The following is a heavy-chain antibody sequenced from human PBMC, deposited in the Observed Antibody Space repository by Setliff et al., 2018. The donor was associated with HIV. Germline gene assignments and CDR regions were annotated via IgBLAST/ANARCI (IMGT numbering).Heavy chain of an antibody. CDR2: ISTSGSA. D-gene: IGHD3-22*01. CDR1: DDSTSSGFYN. J-gene: IGHJ5*01. Sequence: SETLSLTCTVSDDSTSSGFYNWTWIRQPAGKRLEWIGRISTSGSASYNPSLESRTTISMDTSKNYFSLKLTSVTAADTAVYFCATSSSSLHNWFDSWGRGTPVTVSS. V-gene: IGHV4-61*02. CDR3: ATSSSSLHNWFDS.